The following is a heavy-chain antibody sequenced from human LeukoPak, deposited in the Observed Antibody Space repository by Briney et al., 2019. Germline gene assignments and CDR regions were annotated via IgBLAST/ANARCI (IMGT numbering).Heavy chain of an antibody. J-gene: IGHJ4*02. D-gene: IGHD3-9*01. CDR3: AKHKYFDWLLSSNFDY. Sequence: GRSLRLSCAASGFIFDTYGMLWVRQAPGKGLEWVAVIAYDGSNKVYADSVKGRFTISRDNSKNTLYLQMNSLRAEDTAVYYCAKHKYFDWLLSSNFDYWGQGTLVTVSS. V-gene: IGHV3-30*18. CDR1: GFIFDTYG. CDR2: IAYDGSNK.